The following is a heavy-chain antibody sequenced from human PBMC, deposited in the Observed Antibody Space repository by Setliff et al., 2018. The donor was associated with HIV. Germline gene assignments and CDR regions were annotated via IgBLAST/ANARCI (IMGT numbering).Heavy chain of an antibody. J-gene: IGHJ5*02. CDR1: GYTFTSYG. CDR3: ARFAVAGTKWSDP. V-gene: IGHV1-18*01. D-gene: IGHD6-19*01. Sequence: ASVKVSCKASGYTFTSYGISWVRQAPGQGLEWMGWISAYNGNTNYAQQLQGRVTLTTDTSTSTAYMALRSLRSDDTAVYYCARFAVAGTKWSDPWGQGTLVTVS. CDR2: ISAYNGNT.